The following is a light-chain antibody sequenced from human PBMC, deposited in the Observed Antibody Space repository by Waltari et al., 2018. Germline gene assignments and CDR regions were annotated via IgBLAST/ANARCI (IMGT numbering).Light chain of an antibody. Sequence: QSMLIQPPSASGTPGQRVFISCSGSGSNLGRHSVNWYQHLPGTAPKLLIYYENQRPSGVPDRFSGSKSGTSASLAISGLQSEDEADYYCASWDDGLWVFGGGTRLTVL. CDR3: ASWDDGLWV. CDR2: YEN. J-gene: IGLJ3*02. V-gene: IGLV1-44*01. CDR1: GSNLGRHS.